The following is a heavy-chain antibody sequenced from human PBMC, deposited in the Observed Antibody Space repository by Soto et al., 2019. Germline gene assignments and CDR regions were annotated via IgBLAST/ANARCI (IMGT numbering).Heavy chain of an antibody. CDR3: AKDTAMAPHRYGY. J-gene: IGHJ4*02. V-gene: IGHV3-23*01. Sequence: PGGSLRLSCAASGFTFSSYAMSWVRQTPGKGLEWVSAISGSGGSTYYADSVKGRFTISRDNSKNTLYLQMNSLRADDTAVYYCAKDTAMAPHRYGYWGQGTLVTVSS. CDR1: GFTFSSYA. D-gene: IGHD5-18*01. CDR2: ISGSGGST.